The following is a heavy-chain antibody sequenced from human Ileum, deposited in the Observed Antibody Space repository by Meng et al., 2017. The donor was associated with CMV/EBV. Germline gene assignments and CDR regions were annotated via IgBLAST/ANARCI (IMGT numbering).Heavy chain of an antibody. D-gene: IGHD2-15*01. CDR3: AREYTSSGGGRRFDS. CDR1: GFTFSSFA. Sequence: GESLKISCAASGFTFSSFAVHWFRQSPGKGLEWMTVISYDGSHKNYADSVKGRFTISRDNSKNTLYLEMNSLRVEDTAVYYCAREYTSSGGGRRFDSWGQGTLVTVSS. V-gene: IGHV3-30*04. J-gene: IGHJ4*02. CDR2: ISYDGSHK.